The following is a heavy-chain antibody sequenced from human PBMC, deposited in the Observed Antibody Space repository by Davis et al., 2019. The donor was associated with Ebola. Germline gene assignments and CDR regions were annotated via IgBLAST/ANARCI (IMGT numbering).Heavy chain of an antibody. CDR3: AKRLVEGSSGYSLDY. CDR1: GFTVSSNY. V-gene: IGHV3-23*01. D-gene: IGHD3-22*01. J-gene: IGHJ4*02. CDR2: ISGSGGST. Sequence: GSLKISCAASGFTVSSNYMSWVRQAPGKGLEWVSAISGSGGSTYYADSVKGRFTISRDNSRNTLYLQMNSLRAEDTAVYYCAKRLVEGSSGYSLDYWGQGTLVTVSS.